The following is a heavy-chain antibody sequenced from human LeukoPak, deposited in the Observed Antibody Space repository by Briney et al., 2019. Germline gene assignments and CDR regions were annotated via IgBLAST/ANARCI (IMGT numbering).Heavy chain of an antibody. CDR1: GGTFSSYA. J-gene: IGHJ6*03. CDR3: ARGPAHDYSNFYYYYMDV. D-gene: IGHD4-11*01. Sequence: SVKVSCKASGGTFSSYAISWVRQAPGQGLEWMGGIIPIFGTANYAQKFQGRVTITTDESTSTAHMELSSLRSEDTAVYYCARGPAHDYSNFYYYYMDVWGKGTTVTVSS. V-gene: IGHV1-69*05. CDR2: IIPIFGTA.